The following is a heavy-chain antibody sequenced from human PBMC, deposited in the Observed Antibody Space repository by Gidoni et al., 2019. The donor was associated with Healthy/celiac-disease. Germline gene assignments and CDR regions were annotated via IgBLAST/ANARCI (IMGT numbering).Heavy chain of an antibody. J-gene: IGHJ3*02. V-gene: IGHV4-39*01. Sequence: QLQLQESGPGLVKPSETLSLTCTVSRGSISSSSYYWSWIRQPPGKGLEWIGSIYYSGSTYYNPSLKSRVTISVDTSKNQFSLKLSSVTAADTAVYYCARHDEQQEAFDIWGQGTMVTVSS. CDR3: ARHDEQQEAFDI. CDR2: IYYSGST. CDR1: RGSISSSSYY. D-gene: IGHD6-13*01.